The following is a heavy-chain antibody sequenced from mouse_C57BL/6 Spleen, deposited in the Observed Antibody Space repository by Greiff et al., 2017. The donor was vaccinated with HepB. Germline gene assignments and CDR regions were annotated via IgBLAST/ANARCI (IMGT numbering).Heavy chain of an antibody. CDR1: GFNIKNTY. CDR2: IDPANGNT. Sequence: EVQRVESVAELVRPGASVKLSCTASGFNIKNTYMHWVKQRPEQGLEWIGRIDPANGNTKYAPKFQGKATITADTSSNTAYLQLSSLTSEDTAIYYCARAYDYDEDAMDYWGQGTSVTVSS. CDR3: ARAYDYDEDAMDY. D-gene: IGHD2-4*01. V-gene: IGHV14-3*01. J-gene: IGHJ4*01.